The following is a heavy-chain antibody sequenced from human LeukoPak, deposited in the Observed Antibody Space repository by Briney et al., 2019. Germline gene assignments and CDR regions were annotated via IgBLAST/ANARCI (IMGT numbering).Heavy chain of an antibody. CDR2: ISSSSSYI. CDR1: GFTFSSYS. CDR3: AKDSSGFMNYYYYGMDV. D-gene: IGHD3-22*01. J-gene: IGHJ6*02. Sequence: GGSLRLSCAASGFTFSSYSMNWVRQAPGKGLEWVSSISSSSSYIYYADSVKGRFTISRDNAKNSLYLQMNSLRAEDTAVYYCAKDSSGFMNYYYYGMDVWGQGTTVTVSS. V-gene: IGHV3-21*01.